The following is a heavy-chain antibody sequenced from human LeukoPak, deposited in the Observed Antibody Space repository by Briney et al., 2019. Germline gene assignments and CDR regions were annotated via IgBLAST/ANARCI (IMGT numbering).Heavy chain of an antibody. D-gene: IGHD3-10*01. J-gene: IGHJ3*02. CDR2: ITSSNGDI. CDR1: GFSLNNVN. V-gene: IGHV3-21*01. Sequence: GGSLRLSCEVSGFSLNNVNLNWVRQAPGKGLEWVSAITSSNGDIYAEESVKGRFSISRDNAKNSLYLQMNSLRVDDTAVYYCATDKGIISGRPGAFDIWGQGTMVTASP. CDR3: ATDKGIISGRPGAFDI.